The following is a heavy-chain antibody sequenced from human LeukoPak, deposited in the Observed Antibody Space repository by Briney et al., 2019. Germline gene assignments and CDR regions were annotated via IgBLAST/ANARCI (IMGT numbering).Heavy chain of an antibody. CDR2: MNPNSGNT. CDR1: GYTFTSCD. D-gene: IGHD2-21*01. Sequence: ASVKVSCKASGYTFTSCDINWVRQATGQGLEWMGWMNPNSGNTGYGQSFQGRITMTRDISIGTAYMELSSLGADDTAVYYCATGVYCATTTCPGYGNYYYFMDVWGEGTTVTV. J-gene: IGHJ6*03. CDR3: ATGVYCATTTCPGYGNYYYFMDV. V-gene: IGHV1-8*01.